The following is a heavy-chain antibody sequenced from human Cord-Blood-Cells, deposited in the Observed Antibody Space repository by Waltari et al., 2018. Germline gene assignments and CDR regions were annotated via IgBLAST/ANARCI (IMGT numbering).Heavy chain of an antibody. CDR2: IIPIFGTA. CDR1: ERTFSSYP. Sequence: QVQLVQSGAEVKKPGSSVKVSCKASERTFSSYPISSVRQDTGQGLEWMGGIIPIFGTANYAQKFQGRVTITADESTSTAYMELSSLRSEDTAVYYCARGQIAIYWYFDLWGRGTLVTVSS. V-gene: IGHV1-69*12. CDR3: ARGQIAIYWYFDL. J-gene: IGHJ2*01. D-gene: IGHD2-21*01.